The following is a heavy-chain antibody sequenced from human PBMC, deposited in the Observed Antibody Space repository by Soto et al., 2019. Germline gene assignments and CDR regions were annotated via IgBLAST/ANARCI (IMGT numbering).Heavy chain of an antibody. J-gene: IGHJ4*02. Sequence: EVQLVESGGGLVQPGGSLRLSCAASGFTVSNNYMRWVRQAPGKGLEWVSLIYSGGATYYADSVKGRFTISRDNSKNTLSLQMNNLRAEDTAVYYCARDGTYNWVGGQGILVTVSS. CDR1: GFTVSNNY. D-gene: IGHD1-1*01. CDR3: ARDGTYNWV. V-gene: IGHV3-66*01. CDR2: IYSGGAT.